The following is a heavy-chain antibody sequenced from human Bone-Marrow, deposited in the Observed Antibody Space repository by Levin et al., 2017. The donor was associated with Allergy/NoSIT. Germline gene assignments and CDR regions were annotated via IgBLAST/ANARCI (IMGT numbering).Heavy chain of an antibody. V-gene: IGHV2-5*02. CDR2: IYWDDDK. J-gene: IGHJ4*02. Sequence: KRSGPTLVKPTQTLTLTCTFSGFSLRNSGVGVGWIRQPPGKALEWVALIYWDDDKRYSPSLKSRLTIIKDTSTNQVVLTMTNMDPVDTATYYCAHRRTGGYGGNEGAFDYWGQGTLVTVSS. D-gene: IGHD4-23*01. CDR1: GFSLRNSGVG. CDR3: AHRRTGGYGGNEGAFDY.